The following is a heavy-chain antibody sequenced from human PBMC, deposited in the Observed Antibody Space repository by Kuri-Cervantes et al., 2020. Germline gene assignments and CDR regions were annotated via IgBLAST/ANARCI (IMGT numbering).Heavy chain of an antibody. CDR3: ARSYCGRTTCYPFFDN. V-gene: IGHV4-39*07. Sequence: SETLSLTCTVSGGSISSSSYYWGWIRQPPGKGLEWIGSIYYSGSTYYNPSLKSRVTISLDTSKNQFSLKLSSVTAADTAVYYCARSYCGRTTCYPFFDNWGQGTLVTVSS. CDR2: IYYSGST. CDR1: GGSISSSSYY. D-gene: IGHD2-2*01. J-gene: IGHJ4*02.